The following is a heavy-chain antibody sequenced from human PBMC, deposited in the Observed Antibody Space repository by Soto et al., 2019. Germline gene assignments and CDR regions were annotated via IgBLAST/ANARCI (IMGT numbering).Heavy chain of an antibody. D-gene: IGHD3-10*01. Sequence: GGSLRLSCAASGFTFSSYSMNWVRQAPGKGLEWVSYISSSSSTIYYADSVKGRFTISRDNAKNSLYLQMNSLRAEDTAVYYCARDHGSGSYSSLDAFDIWGQGTMVTVSS. CDR3: ARDHGSGSYSSLDAFDI. J-gene: IGHJ3*02. V-gene: IGHV3-48*01. CDR2: ISSSSSTI. CDR1: GFTFSSYS.